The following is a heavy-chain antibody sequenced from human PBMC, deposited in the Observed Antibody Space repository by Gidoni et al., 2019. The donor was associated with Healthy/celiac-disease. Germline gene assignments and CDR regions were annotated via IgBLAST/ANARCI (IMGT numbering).Heavy chain of an antibody. CDR2: ISGSGGST. V-gene: IGHV3-23*01. D-gene: IGHD3-22*01. CDR1: GFTFSRYD. Sequence: VQLLESGGGLVQPGGSLRLSCAASGFTFSRYDMSRVRPAPGKGLEWVSAISGSGGSTYYAVSVEGRFTISRDNSKNPLYLQMNSLRAEDTAVYYCAKGDRYKHSSGYFGGYYYYYGMDVWGQGTTVTVSS. CDR3: AKGDRYKHSSGYFGGYYYYYGMDV. J-gene: IGHJ6*02.